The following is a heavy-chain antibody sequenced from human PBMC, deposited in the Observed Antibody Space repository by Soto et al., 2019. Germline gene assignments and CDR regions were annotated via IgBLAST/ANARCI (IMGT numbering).Heavy chain of an antibody. Sequence: PGGSLRLSCAASGFTFSSYGMHWVRKAPGKGLEWVAVISYDGSNKYYADSVKGRFTISRDNSKNTLYLQMNSLRAEDTAVYYCAKSGIDDFWSGYYKTKQYFDYWGQGTLVTVSS. D-gene: IGHD3-3*01. CDR3: AKSGIDDFWSGYYKTKQYFDY. CDR2: ISYDGSNK. V-gene: IGHV3-30*18. CDR1: GFTFSSYG. J-gene: IGHJ4*02.